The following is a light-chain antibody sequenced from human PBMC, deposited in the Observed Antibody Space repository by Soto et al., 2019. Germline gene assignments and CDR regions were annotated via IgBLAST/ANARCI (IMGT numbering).Light chain of an antibody. CDR1: SSNIGRNY. CDR2: RNN. Sequence: QSVLTQPPSAYGTPGQRVTISCSGSSSNIGRNYVYWYQQFPGTAPKLLIYRNNQRPSGVPDRFSGSKSGPSASLAISGVRSEDEADYYCTAWDSTLSGPLFGGGTKLTVL. V-gene: IGLV1-47*01. CDR3: TAWDSTLSGPL. J-gene: IGLJ2*01.